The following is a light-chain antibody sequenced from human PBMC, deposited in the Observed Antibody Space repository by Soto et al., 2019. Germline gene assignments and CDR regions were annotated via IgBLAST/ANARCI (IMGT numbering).Light chain of an antibody. CDR1: HRVNTY. CDR2: AAS. J-gene: IGKJ4*01. Sequence: EILMTQSPATLSVSTGERATLSCRASHRVNTYLAWYQQRLGQAPSLLIYAASTRATGIPARFSGSGSGTEFTLTISSLQSEDFAVYYCQQYNNWPLTFGGGTKVDIK. V-gene: IGKV3-15*01. CDR3: QQYNNWPLT.